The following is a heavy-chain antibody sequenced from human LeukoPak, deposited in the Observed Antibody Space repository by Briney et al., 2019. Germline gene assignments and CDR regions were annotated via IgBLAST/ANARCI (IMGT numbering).Heavy chain of an antibody. J-gene: IGHJ4*02. D-gene: IGHD2-2*02. V-gene: IGHV1-69*13. CDR3: ARDATYQLLYAYY. CDR2: IIPIFGTA. CDR1: GGTFSSYA. Sequence: WASVKVSCKASGGTFSSYAISWVRQAPGQGLEWMGGIIPIFGTANYAQKFQGRVTITADESTSTAYMELSSLRSEDTAVYYCARDATYQLLYAYYWGQGTLVTVSS.